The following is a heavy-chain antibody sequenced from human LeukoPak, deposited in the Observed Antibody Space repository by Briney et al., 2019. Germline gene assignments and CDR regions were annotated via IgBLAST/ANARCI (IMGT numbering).Heavy chain of an antibody. CDR3: ARDLHDAFDI. CDR1: GFTVSSNY. V-gene: IGHV3-66*01. J-gene: IGHJ3*02. CDR2: IYSGGST. Sequence: GGSLRLSCAASGFTVSSNYMSWVRQAPGKGLEWVSVIYSGGSTYYADSVKGRFTISRDNSKNTLYLQMNSLRAEDTAVYYYARDLHDAFDIWGQGTMVTVSS.